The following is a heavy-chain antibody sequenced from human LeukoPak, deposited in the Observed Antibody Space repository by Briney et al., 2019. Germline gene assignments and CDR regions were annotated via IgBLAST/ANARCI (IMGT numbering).Heavy chain of an antibody. V-gene: IGHV4-59*08. Sequence: PSETLSLTCTVSGGSISSLYWSWIRQPPGKGLEWIGYIYYIGSTNYNPSLKSRVTISIDTSKNQFSLRLSSVTAADTAVYYCARRGYFDGSGLDHWGQGTLVTVSS. CDR2: IYYIGST. D-gene: IGHD3-22*01. J-gene: IGHJ4*02. CDR3: ARRGYFDGSGLDH. CDR1: GGSISSLY.